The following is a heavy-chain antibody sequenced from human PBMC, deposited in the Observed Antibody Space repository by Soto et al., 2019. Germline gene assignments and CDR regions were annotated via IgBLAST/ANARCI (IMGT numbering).Heavy chain of an antibody. J-gene: IGHJ4*02. Sequence: EVQLVESGGGLVQPGGSLRLSCAASGFTFSNYDIHWVRQATGKGLEWVSAIGTAGDTYYSGSVRGRFTISRENAFSSLYLQMDSLRAEDTAMYFCARVLPGYRGYEFDYWGQGTLVTVSS. CDR1: GFTFSNYD. D-gene: IGHD5-12*01. V-gene: IGHV3-13*01. CDR2: IGTAGDT. CDR3: ARVLPGYRGYEFDY.